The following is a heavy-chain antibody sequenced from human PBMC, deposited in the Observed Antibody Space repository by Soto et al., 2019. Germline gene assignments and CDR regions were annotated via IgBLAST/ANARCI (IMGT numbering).Heavy chain of an antibody. CDR1: GGSISSYY. Sequence: QVQLQESGPGLVKPSEPLSLTCTVSGGSISSYYWSWIRQPPGKGLEWIGYIYYSVSTNYNPSLKSRVTISVDTSKNQFSLKLSSVTAADTAVYYCARLRKLISYDYYYYMDVWGKGTTVTVSS. V-gene: IGHV4-59*01. D-gene: IGHD3-16*01. CDR3: ARLRKLISYDYYYYMDV. J-gene: IGHJ6*03. CDR2: IYYSVST.